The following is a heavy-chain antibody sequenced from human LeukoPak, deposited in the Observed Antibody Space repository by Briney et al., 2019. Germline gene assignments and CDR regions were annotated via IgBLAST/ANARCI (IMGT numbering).Heavy chain of an antibody. Sequence: GGSLRLSCAASGFTFSSYWMSWLRQAPGKGLEWVANIKQDGSEKYYVDSVKGRFTISRDNAKNSLYLQMNSLRAEDTAVYYCARALLDIVVVPAALNDYYYYYYYMDVWGKGTTVTVSS. J-gene: IGHJ6*03. CDR3: ARALLDIVVVPAALNDYYYYYYYMDV. CDR2: IKQDGSEK. V-gene: IGHV3-7*04. D-gene: IGHD2-2*03. CDR1: GFTFSSYW.